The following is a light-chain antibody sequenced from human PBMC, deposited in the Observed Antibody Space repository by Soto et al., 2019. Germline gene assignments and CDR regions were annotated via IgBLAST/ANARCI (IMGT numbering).Light chain of an antibody. CDR1: QSVSRY. CDR2: DAS. J-gene: IGKJ5*01. CDR3: QQRSNWILT. V-gene: IGKV3-11*01. Sequence: EIVLTQYPATLSWSPGERATLSWRASQSVSRYLAWYQQKPGQAPRLLIYDASNRATGIPARLSGSGYGTDLTLTISSIETEEFEVYYCQQRSNWILTFGQGTRLEI.